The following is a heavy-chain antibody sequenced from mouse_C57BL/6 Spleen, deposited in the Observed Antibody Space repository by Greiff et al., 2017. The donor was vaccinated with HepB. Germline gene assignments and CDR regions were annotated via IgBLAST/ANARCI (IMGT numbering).Heavy chain of an antibody. V-gene: IGHV1-52*01. J-gene: IGHJ4*01. CDR2: IDPSDSET. CDR1: GYTFTSYW. Sequence: VQLQQPGAELVRPGSSVKLSCKASGYTFTSYWMHWVKQRPIQGLEWIGNIDPSDSETHYNQKFKDKATLTVDKSSSTAYMQLSSLTSEDSAVYYCARSLIYYDSYYYAMDYWGQGTSVTVSS. D-gene: IGHD2-4*01. CDR3: ARSLIYYDSYYYAMDY.